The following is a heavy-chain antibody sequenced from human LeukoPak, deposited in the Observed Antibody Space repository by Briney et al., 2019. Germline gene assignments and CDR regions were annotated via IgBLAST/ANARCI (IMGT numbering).Heavy chain of an antibody. CDR1: GFTFSSYW. CDR2: INSDASST. CDR3: ASRNTYYYYGIDV. J-gene: IGHJ6*02. D-gene: IGHD1-14*01. Sequence: AGGSLRLSCAASGFTFSSYWMHWVRQAPGKGLVWVSHINSDASSTDYADSVKGRFTISRDNAKNTLYLQMNSLRAEDTAVYYCASRNTYYYYGIDVWGQETTVTVSS. V-gene: IGHV3-74*01.